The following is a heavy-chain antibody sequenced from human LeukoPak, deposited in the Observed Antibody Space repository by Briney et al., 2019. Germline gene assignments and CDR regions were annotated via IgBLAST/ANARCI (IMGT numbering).Heavy chain of an antibody. V-gene: IGHV4-59*01. CDR1: GASISSYY. CDR2: IYHTGSA. D-gene: IGHD3-10*01. CDR3: ARVAYGSGSQTFYYYGMDV. Sequence: SETLSLTCTVSGASISSYYWSWIRQPPGKGLKRIGYIYHTGSANSNASLKSRVTISVDTSKNQFSLKLRSVTAADTAVYYCARVAYGSGSQTFYYYGMDVWGQGTTVTVSS. J-gene: IGHJ6*02.